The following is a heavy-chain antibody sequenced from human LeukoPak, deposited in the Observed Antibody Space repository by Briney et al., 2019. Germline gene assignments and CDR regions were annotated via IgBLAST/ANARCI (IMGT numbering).Heavy chain of an antibody. Sequence: ASVKVSCKASGYTFTDYYMHWVRQAPGQGLEWMGWTNPNSGGTNYAQKFQGRVTMSRDTSINTVYVELSSLRSDDTAVFYCASQFYASETYYAYFDYWGQGTLVTVSS. D-gene: IGHD3-10*01. V-gene: IGHV1-2*02. CDR2: TNPNSGGT. CDR1: GYTFTDYY. J-gene: IGHJ4*02. CDR3: ASQFYASETYYAYFDY.